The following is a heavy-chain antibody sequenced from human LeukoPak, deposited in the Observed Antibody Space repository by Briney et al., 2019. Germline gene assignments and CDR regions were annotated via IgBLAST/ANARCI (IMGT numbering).Heavy chain of an antibody. J-gene: IGHJ1*01. CDR3: AREEH. CDR2: INHSGST. CDR1: GGSFSGYY. V-gene: IGHV4-34*01. Sequence: SETLSLTCAVYGGSFSGYYWSWIRQPPGKGLEWIGEINHSGSTNYNPSLKSRVTISVDTSKNQFSLKLSSVAAADTAVYYCAREEHWGQGTLVTVSS.